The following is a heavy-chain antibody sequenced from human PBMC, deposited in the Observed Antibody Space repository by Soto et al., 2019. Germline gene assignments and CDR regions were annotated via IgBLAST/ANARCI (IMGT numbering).Heavy chain of an antibody. CDR1: GGSVSSGSYY. CDR2: IYYSGST. D-gene: IGHD6-13*01. CDR3: ARAQVAAAGANWFDP. V-gene: IGHV4-61*01. J-gene: IGHJ5*02. Sequence: SETLSLTCTVSGGSVSSGSYYWSWIRQPPGKGLEWIGYIYYSGSTNYNPSLKSRVTISVDTSKNQFSLKLSSVTAVDTAVYYCARAQVAAAGANWFDPWGQGTLVTVSS.